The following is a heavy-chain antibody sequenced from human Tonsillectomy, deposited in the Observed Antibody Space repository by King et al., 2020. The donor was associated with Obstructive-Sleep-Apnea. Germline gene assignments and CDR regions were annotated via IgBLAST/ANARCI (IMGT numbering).Heavy chain of an antibody. D-gene: IGHD1-26*01. J-gene: IGHJ6*01. CDR3: ARGGAXGSGSSYGXXV. CDR2: IKQDGGDK. Sequence: VQLVESGGGLVQPGGSLRLSCVASGFTFSYFWMTWVRQAPGKGLEWVANIKQDGGDKYYVDSVKGRFTISRDNAKNSLYLQMNSLRAEDTAVYYCARGGAXGSGSSYGXXVXXQGTPVIVSS. CDR1: GFTFSYFW. V-gene: IGHV3-7*01.